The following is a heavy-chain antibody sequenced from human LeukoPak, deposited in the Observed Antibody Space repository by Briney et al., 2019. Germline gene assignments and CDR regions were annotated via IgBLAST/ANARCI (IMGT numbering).Heavy chain of an antibody. Sequence: AAVKVSCKASGYSFTGYYMHWVRQAPGQGLEWMGWINPNSGGTNYAQKFQGRVTMTRDTSIRTVYMELSRLRSDDTAVYYCARWKEQQLWYYWGQGALVTVSS. J-gene: IGHJ4*02. CDR1: GYSFTGYY. CDR3: ARWKEQQLWYY. D-gene: IGHD6-13*01. CDR2: INPNSGGT. V-gene: IGHV1-2*02.